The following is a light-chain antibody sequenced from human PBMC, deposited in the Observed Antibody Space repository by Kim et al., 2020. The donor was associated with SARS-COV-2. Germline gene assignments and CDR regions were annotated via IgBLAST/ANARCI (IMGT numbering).Light chain of an antibody. J-gene: IGLJ2*01. CDR3: CSYAGSYRV. Sequence: GTGVHFGGSKDVPWYQQHPGKAPHLMIYDVSKRPSGVPDRFSGSKSGNTASLTISGLQAEDEADYYCCSYAGSYRVFGGGTQLTVL. V-gene: IGLV2-11*01. CDR1: GVHFGGSKD. CDR2: DVS.